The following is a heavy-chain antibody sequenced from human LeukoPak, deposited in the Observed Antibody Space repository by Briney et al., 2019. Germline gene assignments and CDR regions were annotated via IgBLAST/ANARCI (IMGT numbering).Heavy chain of an antibody. V-gene: IGHV4-39*01. CDR3: ARRGLRYFDWHGEGNGDAFDI. J-gene: IGHJ3*02. CDR1: GGSISSSSYY. D-gene: IGHD3-9*01. Sequence: NTSETLSLTCTVSGGSISSSSYYWGWIRQPPGKGLEWIGSIYYRGSTYYTPSLKSRDTISVDTSKHQFSLKLSSVTAADTAVYYCARRGLRYFDWHGEGNGDAFDIWGQGTMVTVSS. CDR2: IYYRGST.